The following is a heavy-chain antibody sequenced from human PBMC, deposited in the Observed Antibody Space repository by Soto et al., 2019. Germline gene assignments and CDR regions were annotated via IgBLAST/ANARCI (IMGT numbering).Heavy chain of an antibody. CDR3: AKDYPPYSVVVTAQSDY. CDR2: ISGGGGST. J-gene: IGHJ4*02. D-gene: IGHD2-21*02. V-gene: IGHV3-23*01. CDR1: GFTFSSYA. Sequence: GGSLSLSCAASGFTFSSYAMSWVRQAPGKGLEWVSAISGGGGSTYYADSVKGRFTISRDNSKNTLYLQMNSLRAEDTAVYYCAKDYPPYSVVVTAQSDYWGQGTLVTVSS.